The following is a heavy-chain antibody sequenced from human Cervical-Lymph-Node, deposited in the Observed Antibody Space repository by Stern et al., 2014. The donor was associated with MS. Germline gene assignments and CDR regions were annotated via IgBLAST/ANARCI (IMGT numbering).Heavy chain of an antibody. V-gene: IGHV3-11*01. CDR3: ARDGEVVRAFDI. CDR2: ISSSVSTI. Sequence: EQLLESGGGLVQPGGSLRLSCAASGFTFSDYYMSWIRQAPGPGMEWVSYISSSVSTIYYADSVKGRFTISRDNAKNSLYLQMNSLRAEDTAVYYCARDGEVVRAFDIWGQGTMVTVSS. J-gene: IGHJ3*02. CDR1: GFTFSDYY. D-gene: IGHD2-15*01.